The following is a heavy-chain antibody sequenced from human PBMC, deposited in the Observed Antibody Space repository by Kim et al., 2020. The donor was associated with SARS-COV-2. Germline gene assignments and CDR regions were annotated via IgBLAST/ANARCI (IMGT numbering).Heavy chain of an antibody. J-gene: IGHJ5*01. CDR3: ARAGSGSYLNWFDS. CDR1: GFTFSSYA. CDR2: ISYDGCNK. V-gene: IGHV3-30-3*01. Sequence: GGSLRLSCASSGFTFSSYAMHWVRQAPGKGLEWVAVISYDGCNKYYADSVKGRFTISRDNSKNTLYLQMNSLRAEDTAVYYCARAGSGSYLNWFDSWGQGTLVTVSS. D-gene: IGHD1-26*01.